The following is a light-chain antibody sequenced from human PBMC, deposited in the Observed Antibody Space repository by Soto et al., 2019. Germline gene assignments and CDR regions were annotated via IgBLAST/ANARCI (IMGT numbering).Light chain of an antibody. V-gene: IGKV3-20*01. J-gene: IGKJ1*01. CDR3: HQYGSSPAT. CDR1: QSVSNNF. CDR2: GAS. Sequence: EIVLTQSPGTLSLSPGKRATLSCRASQSVSNNFLAWYQQAPGQAPRLLIYGASSRATGIPDRFSGSGSGTDFTLTISRLEPEDFAVYFCHQYGSSPATFGQGTKVEIK.